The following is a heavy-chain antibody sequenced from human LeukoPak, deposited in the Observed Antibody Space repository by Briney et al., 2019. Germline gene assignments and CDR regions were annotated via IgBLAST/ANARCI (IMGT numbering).Heavy chain of an antibody. J-gene: IGHJ3*02. CDR2: ISSSSSYI. CDR1: GFTFSSYS. Sequence: GGSLRLSCAASGFTFSSYSMNWVRQARGKGLEWVPSISSSSSYIYYADSVKGRFTISRDNAKNSLYLQMNSLRAEDTAVYYCARGSRFGVVGRDAFDIWGQGTVVTVSS. CDR3: ARGSRFGVVGRDAFDI. D-gene: IGHD3-3*01. V-gene: IGHV3-21*01.